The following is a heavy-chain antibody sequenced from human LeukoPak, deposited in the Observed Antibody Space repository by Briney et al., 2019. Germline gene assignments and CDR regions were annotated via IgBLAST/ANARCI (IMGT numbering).Heavy chain of an antibody. CDR3: ARELGPYGAFDI. CDR2: IYTSGST. V-gene: IGHV4-61*02. CDR1: GGSIGSGSYY. Sequence: SETLSLTCTVSGGSIGSGSYYWSWIRQPAGKGLEWIGRIYTSGSTNYNPSLKSRVTISVDTSKNQFSLKLSSVTAADTAVYYCARELGPYGAFDIWGQGTMVTVSS. J-gene: IGHJ3*02. D-gene: IGHD7-27*01.